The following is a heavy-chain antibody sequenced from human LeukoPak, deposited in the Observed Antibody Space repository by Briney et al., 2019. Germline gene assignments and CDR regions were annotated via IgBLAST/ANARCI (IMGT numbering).Heavy chain of an antibody. CDR3: ARDRGTYYYDSSAPAVAFDI. CDR2: IYIGGST. J-gene: IGHJ3*02. Sequence: GGSLRLSCAASGLTVSSNYMSWVRQAPGKGLEWVSVIYIGGSTYYADSVKGRFTISRGNSKSTLYLQMNSLRAEDTAVYYCARDRGTYYYDSSAPAVAFDIWGQGTVVTVSS. D-gene: IGHD3-22*01. V-gene: IGHV3-66*02. CDR1: GLTVSSNY.